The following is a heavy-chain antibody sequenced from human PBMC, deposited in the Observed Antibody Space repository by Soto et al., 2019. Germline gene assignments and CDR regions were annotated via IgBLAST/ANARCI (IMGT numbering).Heavy chain of an antibody. CDR1: GGSISSGGYY. Sequence: SETLSLTCTVSGGSISSGGYYWSWIRQHPGKGLEWIGYIYYSGSTYYNPSLKSRVTISVDTSKNQFSLKLSSVTAADTAVYYCARAPIVGATTYYFDYWGQGTLVTVSS. CDR3: ARAPIVGATTYYFDY. CDR2: IYYSGST. D-gene: IGHD1-26*01. J-gene: IGHJ4*02. V-gene: IGHV4-31*03.